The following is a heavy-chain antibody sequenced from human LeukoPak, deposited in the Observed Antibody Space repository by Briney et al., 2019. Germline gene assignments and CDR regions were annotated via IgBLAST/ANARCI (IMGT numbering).Heavy chain of an antibody. D-gene: IGHD7-27*01. J-gene: IGHJ6*03. CDR1: GGSISSSSYY. CDR3: ARDLGRYMDV. CDR2: IYYSGST. Sequence: SETLSLTCTVSGGSISSSSYYWGWIRQPPGKGLEWIGSIYYSGSTYYNPSLKSRVTISVDTSKNQFSLKLSSVTAADTAVYYCARDLGRYMDVWGKGTTVTISS. V-gene: IGHV4-39*07.